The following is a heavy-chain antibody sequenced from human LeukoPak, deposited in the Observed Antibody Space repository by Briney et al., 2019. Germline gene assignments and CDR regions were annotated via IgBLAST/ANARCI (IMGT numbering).Heavy chain of an antibody. D-gene: IGHD2-15*01. CDR1: GYTFTSYS. CDR3: ARASYCSGGSCYSDY. J-gene: IGHJ4*02. CDR2: ISAYNGNT. V-gene: IGHV1-18*01. Sequence: ASVTVSCKASGYTFTSYSISWVRQAPGQGLEWMGWISAYNGNTIYAQKVKGRVTMTTDTSTSTAYMELRSLKSDDTAVCYCARASYCSGGSCYSDYWGQGTLVTVSS.